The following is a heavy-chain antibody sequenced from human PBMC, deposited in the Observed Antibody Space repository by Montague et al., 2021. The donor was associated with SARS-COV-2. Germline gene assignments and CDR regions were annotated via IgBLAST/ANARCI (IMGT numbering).Heavy chain of an antibody. CDR1: GGSITGYY. V-gene: IGHV4-59*01. CDR3: VRDHPYGGPRGAYDN. D-gene: IGHD4-23*01. CDR2: IYDGGAV. Sequence: SETLSLTCTVSGGSITGYYWSWLRRSPGKGLEWIAYIYDGGAVNYNPSLGSRVTISTDTSKNQLSLKLNSVTAADTAVYYCVRDHPYGGPRGAYDNWGQGTVVTVSS. J-gene: IGHJ3*02.